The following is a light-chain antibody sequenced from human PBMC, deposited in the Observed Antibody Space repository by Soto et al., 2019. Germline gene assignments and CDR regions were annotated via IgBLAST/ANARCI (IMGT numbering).Light chain of an antibody. CDR1: QSVNSY. Sequence: DIQMTQSPSSLSASVGDRVTITCRASQSVNSYLNWYQQKPGKAPKLLIRAASILHSGVPSRFSGSGSGTDFTLTISSLQPEDFATYFCQQSTTAPLTFGGGTRVEIK. CDR3: QQSTTAPLT. J-gene: IGKJ4*01. CDR2: AAS. V-gene: IGKV1-39*01.